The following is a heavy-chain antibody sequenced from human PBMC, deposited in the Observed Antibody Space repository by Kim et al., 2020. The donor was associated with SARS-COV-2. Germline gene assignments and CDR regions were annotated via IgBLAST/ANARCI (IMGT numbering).Heavy chain of an antibody. D-gene: IGHD6-13*01. J-gene: IGHJ2*01. V-gene: IGHV4-59*13. Sequence: SETLSLTCTVSGGSISSYYWSWIRQPPGKGLEWIGYIYYSGSTNYNPSLKSRVTISVDTSKNQFSLKLSSVTAADTAVYYCARDFWRGQQLGHRYFDLWGRGTLVTVSS. CDR3: ARDFWRGQQLGHRYFDL. CDR1: GGSISSYY. CDR2: IYYSGST.